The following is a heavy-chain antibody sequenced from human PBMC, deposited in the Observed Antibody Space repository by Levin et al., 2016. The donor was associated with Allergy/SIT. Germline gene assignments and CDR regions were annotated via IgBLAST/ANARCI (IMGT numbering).Heavy chain of an antibody. Sequence: ASVKVSCKASGYTFTGYYMHWVRQAPGQGLEWMGWINPNSGGTNYAQKFQGRVTMTRDTSISTAYMELSRLRSDDTAVYYCASLPHSFGYSSGWYVGSYFDYWGQGTLVTVSS. J-gene: IGHJ4*02. V-gene: IGHV1-2*02. CDR3: ASLPHSFGYSSGWYVGSYFDY. CDR2: INPNSGGT. D-gene: IGHD6-19*01. CDR1: GYTFTGYY.